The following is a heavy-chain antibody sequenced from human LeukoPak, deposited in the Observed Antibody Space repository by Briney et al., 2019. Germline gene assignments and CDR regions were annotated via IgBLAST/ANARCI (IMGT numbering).Heavy chain of an antibody. J-gene: IGHJ4*02. CDR2: IHYSENT. CDR3: VRTAGYFDY. CDR1: GGSLSSSSHY. V-gene: IGHV4-39*01. D-gene: IGHD6-25*01. Sequence: SETLSLTCTVSGGSLSSSSHYWGWIRQPPGKGLEWIGSIHYSENTYYNPSLKSRVTISVDTSKNQFSLKLSSLTAADTAVYYCVRTAGYFDYWGQGTLVTVSS.